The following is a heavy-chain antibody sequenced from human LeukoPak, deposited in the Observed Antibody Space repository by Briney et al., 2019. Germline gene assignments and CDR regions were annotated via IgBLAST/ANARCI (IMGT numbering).Heavy chain of an antibody. CDR3: AKSMAVPGLRRHAFDI. D-gene: IGHD6-19*01. V-gene: IGHV1-2*02. CDR2: INPNSGGT. Sequence: GASVKVSCKSSGHGVSGYYMHWVRQAPGQGLEWMGWINPNSGGTNYAQKFQGRVTMTRDTSISTAYMELSRLRSDDTAEDYRAKSMAVPGLRRHAFDIWGQGTMVTVSS. CDR1: GHGVSGYY. J-gene: IGHJ3*02.